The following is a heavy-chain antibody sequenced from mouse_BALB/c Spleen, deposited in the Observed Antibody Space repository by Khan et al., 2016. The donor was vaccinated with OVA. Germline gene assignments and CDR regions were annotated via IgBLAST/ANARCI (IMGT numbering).Heavy chain of an antibody. Sequence: EVKVEESGGDLVKPGGSLRLSCAASGFTFSAYGMSWVRQTPDKRLEWVATINSDGYYTYYPDTVKGRFTIPRNNAENTLYLHMSSLKSEDTAIYSCASHLTGSFAYWGQGTLVTVSA. J-gene: IGHJ3*01. D-gene: IGHD4-1*01. CDR3: ASHLTGSFAY. CDR1: GFTFSAYG. V-gene: IGHV5-6*02. CDR2: INSDGYYT.